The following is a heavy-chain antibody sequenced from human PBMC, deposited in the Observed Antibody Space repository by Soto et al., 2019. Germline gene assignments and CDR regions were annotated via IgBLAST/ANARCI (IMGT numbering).Heavy chain of an antibody. V-gene: IGHV3-23*01. D-gene: IGHD1-26*01. CDR1: GFTFSSYA. CDR3: AKGLYSGSYFDY. CDR2: ISGSGGNT. J-gene: IGHJ4*02. Sequence: GGSLRLSCAASGFTFSSYAMTWVRQAPGKGLEWVSAISGSGGNTYYADSVKGQFTISRDNSNNTLYLQMNSLRAEDTAVYYCAKGLYSGSYFDYWGQGTLVTVSS.